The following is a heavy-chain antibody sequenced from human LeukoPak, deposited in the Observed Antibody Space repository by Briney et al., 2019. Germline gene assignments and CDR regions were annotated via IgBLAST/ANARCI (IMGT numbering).Heavy chain of an antibody. CDR2: IYSGGST. V-gene: IGHV3-53*01. CDR3: ARDRYDYGDYRGRFYYGMDV. CDR1: GFTVSSNY. Sequence: PGGSLRLSCAASGFTVSSNYMSWVRQAPGKGLEWVSVIYSGGSTYYADSVKGRFTISRDNSKNTLYLQMNSLRAEDTAVYYYARDRYDYGDYRGRFYYGMDVWGQGTTVTVSS. D-gene: IGHD4-17*01. J-gene: IGHJ6*02.